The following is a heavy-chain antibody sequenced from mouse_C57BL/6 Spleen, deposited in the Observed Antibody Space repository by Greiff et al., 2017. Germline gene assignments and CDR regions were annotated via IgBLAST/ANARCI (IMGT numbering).Heavy chain of an antibody. V-gene: IGHV1-7*01. CDR3: ARGPDGNAMCY. CDR2: INPSSGYT. J-gene: IGHJ4*01. Sequence: VQLQQSGAELAKPGASVKLSCKASGYTFTSYWMHWVKQRPGQGLEWIGYINPSSGYTKYNEKFQDKATLTADKSSSTAYMQLSSLTYEDSAVYYCARGPDGNAMCYWGQGPSVTVSS. CDR1: GYTFTSYW.